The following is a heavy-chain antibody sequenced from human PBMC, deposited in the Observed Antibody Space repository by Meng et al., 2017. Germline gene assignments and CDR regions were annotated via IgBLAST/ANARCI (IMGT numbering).Heavy chain of an antibody. CDR3: ARCIAVAGNWFDP. V-gene: IGHV1-3*01. Sequence: VQLVQSGAEGKKPGASVKVSCKASGYTFTTYAIHWVRQAPGQRLEWMGWINAGNGNTRYSQKFQGRVSITRDTSASTAYMELSSLRSEDTAVYYCARCIAVAGNWFDPWGQGTLVTVSS. J-gene: IGHJ5*02. CDR2: INAGNGNT. CDR1: GYTFTTYA. D-gene: IGHD6-19*01.